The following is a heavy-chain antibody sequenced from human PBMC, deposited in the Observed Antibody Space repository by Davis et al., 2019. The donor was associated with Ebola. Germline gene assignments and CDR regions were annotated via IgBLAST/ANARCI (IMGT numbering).Heavy chain of an antibody. CDR1: GYSLTELS. CDR3: ATSPGYNHGFDD. J-gene: IGHJ4*02. V-gene: IGHV1-24*01. D-gene: IGHD5-18*01. CDR2: FDPEDGKT. Sequence: ASVKVSCKVSGYSLTELSMHWVRQTPGNGLEWLGGFDPEDGKTVSAQNFQGRVTMTEDPSTDTAYMELRSLSSEDTAVYYCATSPGYNHGFDDWGQGTLVTVSS.